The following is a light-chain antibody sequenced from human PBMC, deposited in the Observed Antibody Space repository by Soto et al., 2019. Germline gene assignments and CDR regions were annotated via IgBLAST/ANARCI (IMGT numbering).Light chain of an antibody. V-gene: IGKV3-11*01. J-gene: IGKJ5*01. CDR1: QSVSSY. Sequence: EIVLTQSPATLSLSPGERATLSCRASQSVSSYLLWYQQKPGQAPRLLIYDASNRASGTPARCSGSGSETDFTLTISSLAPEDFAVYYCQHRMNWPLTFGQGTRLEIK. CDR3: QHRMNWPLT. CDR2: DAS.